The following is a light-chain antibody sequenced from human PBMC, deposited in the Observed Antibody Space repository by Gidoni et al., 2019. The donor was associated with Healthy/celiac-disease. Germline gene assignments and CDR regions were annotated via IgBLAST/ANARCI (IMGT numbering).Light chain of an antibody. J-gene: IGLJ2*01. CDR1: KLGDKY. V-gene: IGLV3-1*01. CDR3: QAWDSSSDHVV. CDR2: QGS. Sequence: SYELTQPPSVSVSPGQTASITCSGDKLGDKYACWYQQTPGQSPVLVIYQGSKRPSGIPERFSGSYSGNTAPLTISGTQAMDEADYYCQAWDSSSDHVVFGGGTKLTVL.